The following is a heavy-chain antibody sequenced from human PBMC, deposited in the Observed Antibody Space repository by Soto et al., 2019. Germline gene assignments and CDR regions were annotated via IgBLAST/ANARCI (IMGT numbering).Heavy chain of an antibody. V-gene: IGHV5-51*01. D-gene: IGHD3-10*01. Sequence: EXLKISCKGSGYXFTSYWVVWVRHMPGKGLEFMGIIYPGYSDTTYSPSFQGQVTISAEKSISTAYLQWSSLKASYTAMYYCAREVTSTAIDYWGQGTLGTVSS. CDR3: AREVTSTAIDY. CDR1: GYXFTSYW. J-gene: IGHJ4*02. CDR2: IYPGYSDT.